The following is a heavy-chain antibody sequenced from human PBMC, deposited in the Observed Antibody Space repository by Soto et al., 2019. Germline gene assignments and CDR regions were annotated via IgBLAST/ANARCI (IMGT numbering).Heavy chain of an antibody. CDR2: ISGSAAST. V-gene: IGHV3-23*01. Sequence: PGGSLRLSCAASGFTFSGYAMSWVRQAPGKGLEWVSGISGSAASTNYADSVKGRFTISRDNSKSTLYLQMNSLRAEDTAVYYCAKDVHYDNLTGITYFHHWAQGTLVTISS. CDR1: GFTFSGYA. D-gene: IGHD3-9*01. J-gene: IGHJ1*01. CDR3: AKDVHYDNLTGITYFHH.